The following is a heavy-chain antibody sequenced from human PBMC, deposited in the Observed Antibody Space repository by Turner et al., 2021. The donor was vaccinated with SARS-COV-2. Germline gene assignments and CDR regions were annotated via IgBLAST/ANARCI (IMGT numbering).Heavy chain of an antibody. V-gene: IGHV3-33*01. CDR1: GFTFSSYG. J-gene: IGHJ4*02. Sequence: QVQLVESVGGVVQPGRSLSLSCAASGFTFSSYGMHWVRQAPGKGLEWVAVIWYDGSNKYYADSVKGRFTISRDNSKNTLYLQMNSLRAEDTAVYYCARDLFQDYGSGSYRLDNWGQGTLVTVSS. CDR3: ARDLFQDYGSGSYRLDN. D-gene: IGHD3-10*01. CDR2: IWYDGSNK.